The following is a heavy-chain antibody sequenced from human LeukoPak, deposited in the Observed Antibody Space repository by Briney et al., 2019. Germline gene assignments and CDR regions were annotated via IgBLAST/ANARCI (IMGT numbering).Heavy chain of an antibody. J-gene: IGHJ6*03. CDR2: ISSSSSTI. V-gene: IGHV3-48*01. D-gene: IGHD3/OR15-3a*01. Sequence: GGSLRLSCAASGFTFSSYSMNWVRQAPGKGLERVSYISSSSSTIYYADSVKGRFTISRDNAKNSLYLQMNSLRAEDTAVYYCARRGIWTDMDVWGKGTTVTVSS. CDR1: GFTFSSYS. CDR3: ARRGIWTDMDV.